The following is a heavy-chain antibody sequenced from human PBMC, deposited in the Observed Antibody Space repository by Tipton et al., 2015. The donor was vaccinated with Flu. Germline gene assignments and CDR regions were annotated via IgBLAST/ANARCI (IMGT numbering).Heavy chain of an antibody. CDR1: GGSISSSSYN. V-gene: IGHV4-39*01. CDR2: IYYSGRT. J-gene: IGHJ4*02. CDR3: ARLSYYDVDLKNFYFDY. Sequence: LVKPTETLSLTCTDSGGSISSSSYNWGWIRQPPGKGLEWIGSIYYSGRTYYNPSLKSRVTISVDTSKSQFSLMLRSVTAADTAVYYCARLSYYDVDLKNFYFDYWGQGALVTVSS. D-gene: IGHD3-10*02.